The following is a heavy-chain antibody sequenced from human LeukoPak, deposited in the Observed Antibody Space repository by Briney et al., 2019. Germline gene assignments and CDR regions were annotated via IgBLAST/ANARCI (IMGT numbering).Heavy chain of an antibody. CDR2: INSDGSSI. V-gene: IGHV3-74*01. CDR3: TRGASGYGNFDY. Sequence: GGSLRLSCAASGLSVGGYWIHWVRQGPGMGLVWVSRINSDGSSISYADSVKGRFSISGDNAKNTLYLQMNSLRAEDTAVYYCTRGASGYGNFDYWGQGTLVTVSS. D-gene: IGHD5-12*01. J-gene: IGHJ4*02. CDR1: GLSVGGYW.